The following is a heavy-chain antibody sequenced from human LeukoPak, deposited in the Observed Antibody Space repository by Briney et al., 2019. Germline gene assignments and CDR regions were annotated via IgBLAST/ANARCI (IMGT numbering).Heavy chain of an antibody. Sequence: GESLKISCKGSGYIFTSYWICLVRQMPGKGLEWMGIIYPGDSDTRYSPSFQVHVTISADKSISTAYLQCSSLKASDTAMYYCARQGGFGEPYPSTPIIDYWGQGTLVTVSS. V-gene: IGHV5-51*01. D-gene: IGHD3-10*01. J-gene: IGHJ4*02. CDR1: GYIFTSYW. CDR3: ARQGGFGEPYPSTPIIDY. CDR2: IYPGDSDT.